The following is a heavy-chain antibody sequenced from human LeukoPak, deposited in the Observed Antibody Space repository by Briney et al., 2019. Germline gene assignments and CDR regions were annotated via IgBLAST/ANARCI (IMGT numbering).Heavy chain of an antibody. J-gene: IGHJ5*02. CDR1: GGSISTYY. D-gene: IGHD1-1*01. CDR2: MYNSGST. Sequence: SETLSLTCTVSGGSISTYYWSWIRQPPGKGLQWIGYMYNSGSTNYNPSLKSRVTISVDTSENQFSLKLSSVTAADTAVYYCARARRWNAAVEGWWFDPWGQGTLVTVSS. V-gene: IGHV4-59*01. CDR3: ARARRWNAAVEGWWFDP.